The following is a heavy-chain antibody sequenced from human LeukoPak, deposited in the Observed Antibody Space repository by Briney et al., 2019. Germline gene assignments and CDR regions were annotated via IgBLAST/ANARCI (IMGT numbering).Heavy chain of an antibody. CDR3: ARSRYYDSSGYYPRPLYYFDY. CDR2: IIPIFGTA. D-gene: IGHD3-22*01. V-gene: IGHV1-69*13. J-gene: IGHJ4*02. Sequence: SVKVSCKASGGTFSSYAISWVRQAPGQGLEWMGGIIPIFGTANYAQKFQGRVTITADESTSTAYMELSSLRSEDTAVYYCARSRYYDSSGYYPRPLYYFDYWGQGTLVTVSS. CDR1: GGTFSSYA.